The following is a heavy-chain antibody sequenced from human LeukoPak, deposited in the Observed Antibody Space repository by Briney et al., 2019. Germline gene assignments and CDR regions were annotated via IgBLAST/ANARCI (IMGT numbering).Heavy chain of an antibody. Sequence: GGSLRLSCAASGFTFSSYGMHWVGQAPGKGLEWVGFIRYDGSNKYYADSVKGRFTISRDNSKNTLYLQMNSLRAEDTAVYYCAKDPWVVRGVTLDYWGQGTLVTVSS. CDR1: GFTFSSYG. D-gene: IGHD3-10*01. CDR2: IRYDGSNK. J-gene: IGHJ4*02. CDR3: AKDPWVVRGVTLDY. V-gene: IGHV3-30*02.